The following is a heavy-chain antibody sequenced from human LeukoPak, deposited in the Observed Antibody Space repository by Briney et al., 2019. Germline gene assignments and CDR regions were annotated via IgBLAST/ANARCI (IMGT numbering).Heavy chain of an antibody. CDR3: ARGKSGKEVSLFEY. CDR2: TYYRSKWYN. J-gene: IGHJ4*02. Sequence: SQTLSLTCAVSGDSVSSNSDAWNWIRQSPSRGLEWLGRTYYRSKWYNDYAASVKSRIIINPDASKNQFSLQLNSVTPEDTAVYYCARGKSGKEVSLFEYWGQGTLVTVSS. CDR1: GDSVSSNSDA. D-gene: IGHD5/OR15-5a*01. V-gene: IGHV6-1*01.